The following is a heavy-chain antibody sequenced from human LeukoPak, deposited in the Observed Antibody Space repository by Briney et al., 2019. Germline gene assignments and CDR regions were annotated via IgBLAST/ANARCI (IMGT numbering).Heavy chain of an antibody. V-gene: IGHV3-23*01. CDR2: LSGSAGST. D-gene: IGHD3-22*01. CDR1: GFTFSSYA. Sequence: GGSLRLSCAASGFTFSSYAMSWVRQAPGKGREWVSALSGSAGSTYYADSVKGRFTISRDSSKNTLYLQMNSLRAEDTAVYYCAKDRLIVVVTPFDYWGQGTLVTVSS. CDR3: AKDRLIVVVTPFDY. J-gene: IGHJ4*02.